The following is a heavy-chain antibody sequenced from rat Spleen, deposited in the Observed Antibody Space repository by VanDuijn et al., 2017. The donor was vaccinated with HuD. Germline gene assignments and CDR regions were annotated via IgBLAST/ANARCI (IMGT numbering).Heavy chain of an antibody. CDR3: ARGGFFSY. CDR2: ITNASGRT. Sequence: EVQLVESGGGLVQPGRSLKLSCVASGFTFNNYWMTWIRQVPGKGLEWVASITNASGRTYYPDSVKGRFTVSRDTAENILYLQMNSLRSKETATYYCARGGFFSYWGQGVMVTVS. J-gene: IGHJ2*01. D-gene: IGHD1-6*01. CDR1: GFTFNNYW. V-gene: IGHV5-31*01.